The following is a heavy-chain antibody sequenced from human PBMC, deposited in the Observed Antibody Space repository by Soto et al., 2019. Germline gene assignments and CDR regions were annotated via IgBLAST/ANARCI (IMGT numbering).Heavy chain of an antibody. V-gene: IGHV3-13*01. CDR1: GFTFSSYD. CDR3: ARAGAARLDDAFDI. Sequence: GGSLRLSCAASGFTFSSYDMHWVRQATGKGLEWVSAIGTADDTYYPGSVKGRFTISRENAKNSLYLQMNSLRAGDTAVYYCARAGAARLDDAFDIWGQGTMVTVSS. D-gene: IGHD6-6*01. J-gene: IGHJ3*02. CDR2: IGTADDT.